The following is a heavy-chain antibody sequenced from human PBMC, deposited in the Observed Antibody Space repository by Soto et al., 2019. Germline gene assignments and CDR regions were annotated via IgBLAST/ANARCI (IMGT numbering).Heavy chain of an antibody. CDR1: GFTFRDFA. D-gene: IGHD2-2*01. CDR3: ARDRTSTSTGPDY. Sequence: EVQLLESGGGLVQPGGSLRLSCAAAGFTFRDFAMSWVRQAPGKGLEWVSVISGSGDRTNYADSVKGRFTISRDNSKNTLFLQLNSLRDEDTAVYYCARDRTSTSTGPDYWGQGTLVTVSS. CDR2: ISGSGDRT. J-gene: IGHJ4*02. V-gene: IGHV3-23*01.